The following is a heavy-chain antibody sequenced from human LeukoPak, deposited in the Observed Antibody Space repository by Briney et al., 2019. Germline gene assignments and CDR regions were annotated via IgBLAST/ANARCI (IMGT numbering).Heavy chain of an antibody. Sequence: SQTLSLTCAISGDSVSSNSAAWNWIRQSPSRGLEWLGRTYYRSKWYNDYAVSVKSRITINPDTSKNQFSLQLNSVTPEDTAVYYCARQRRYYYDSSGYYRPDGAFDIWGQGTMVTVSS. CDR2: TYYRSKWYN. V-gene: IGHV6-1*01. J-gene: IGHJ3*02. D-gene: IGHD3-22*01. CDR1: GDSVSSNSAA. CDR3: ARQRRYYYDSSGYYRPDGAFDI.